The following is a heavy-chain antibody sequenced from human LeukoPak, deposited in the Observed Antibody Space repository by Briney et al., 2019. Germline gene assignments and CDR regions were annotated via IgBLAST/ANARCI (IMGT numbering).Heavy chain of an antibody. J-gene: IGHJ3*02. CDR2: IIPIFGTA. Sequence: GASVKVSCKASGYTFTSYGISWVRQAPGQGLEWMGGIIPIFGTANYAQKFQGRVTITADESTSTAYMELSSLRSEDTAVYYCASPSSTSSGLAFDIWGQGTMVTVSS. CDR1: GYTFTSYG. D-gene: IGHD2-2*01. V-gene: IGHV1-69*13. CDR3: ASPSSTSSGLAFDI.